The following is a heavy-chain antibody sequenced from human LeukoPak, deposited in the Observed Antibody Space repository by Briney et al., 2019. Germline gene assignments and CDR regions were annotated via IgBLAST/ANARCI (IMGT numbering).Heavy chain of an antibody. J-gene: IGHJ4*02. CDR2: MNPNSGNT. Sequence: ASVKVSFKASGYTFTSYDINWVRQATGQGLEWMGWMNPNSGNTGYAQKFQGRVTMTRSTSISTAYMELSSLRSEDTAVYYCARGVGIVATISKKHFDYWGQGTLVTVSS. CDR1: GYTFTSYD. D-gene: IGHD5-12*01. CDR3: ARGVGIVATISKKHFDY. V-gene: IGHV1-8*01.